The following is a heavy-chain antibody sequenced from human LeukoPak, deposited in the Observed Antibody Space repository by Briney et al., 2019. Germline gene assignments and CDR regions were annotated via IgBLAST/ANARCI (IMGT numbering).Heavy chain of an antibody. Sequence: GASVKVSCKASGYTFTGYYMHWVRQAPGQGLEWMGRINPNSGGTNYAQKFQGRVTMTRDTSISTAHMELSRLRSDDTAVYYCARDPVYYDSSGYNDAFDIWGQGTMVTVSS. V-gene: IGHV1-2*06. CDR1: GYTFTGYY. J-gene: IGHJ3*02. CDR2: INPNSGGT. D-gene: IGHD3-22*01. CDR3: ARDPVYYDSSGYNDAFDI.